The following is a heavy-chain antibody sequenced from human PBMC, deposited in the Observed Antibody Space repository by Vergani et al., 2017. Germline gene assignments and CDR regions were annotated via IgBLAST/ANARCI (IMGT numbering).Heavy chain of an antibody. CDR2: ISGSGGST. D-gene: IGHD6-13*01. J-gene: IGHJ4*02. Sequence: VQLVESAGGVVQPGGSLRLSCAASGFTFSSYAMSWVRQAPGKGLEWVSAISGSGGSTYYADSVKGRFTISRDNSKNTLYLQMNSLRAEDTAVYYCAKDQRYSSSCLLDYWGQGTLVTVSS. V-gene: IGHV3-23*04. CDR3: AKDQRYSSSCLLDY. CDR1: GFTFSSYA.